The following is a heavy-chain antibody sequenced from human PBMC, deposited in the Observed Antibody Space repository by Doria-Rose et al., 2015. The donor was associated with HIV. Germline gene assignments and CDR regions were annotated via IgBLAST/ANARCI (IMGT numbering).Heavy chain of an antibody. Sequence: QVTLKESGPVLVKPTETLTLTCTVSGVSLSSPGMGVSWVRQPPGKALEWLANIFSDDDRSYKTSLKSRLTISRGTSKSQVVLTMTDMYPVDTATYYCARIKSSRWYHKYYFDFWGQGTLVIVSA. CDR3: ARIKSSRWYHKYYFDF. J-gene: IGHJ4*02. CDR1: GVSLSSPGMG. D-gene: IGHD6-13*01. CDR2: IFSDDDR. V-gene: IGHV2-26*01.